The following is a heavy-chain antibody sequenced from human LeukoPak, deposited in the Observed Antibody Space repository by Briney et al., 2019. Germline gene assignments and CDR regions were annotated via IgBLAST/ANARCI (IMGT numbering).Heavy chain of an antibody. CDR2: TSYDSSNI. CDR3: ARDFPTLDF. V-gene: IGHV3-48*04. J-gene: IGHJ4*02. D-gene: IGHD3/OR15-3a*01. Sequence: GGSLRLSCEASGFGFRLYSMNWVRQAPGKGLEWIAYTSYDSSNIYYAESVKGRFTISRDNAKNSLYLQMSSLRVEDTAVYYCARDFPTLDFWGQGTLVTVSS. CDR1: GFGFRLYS.